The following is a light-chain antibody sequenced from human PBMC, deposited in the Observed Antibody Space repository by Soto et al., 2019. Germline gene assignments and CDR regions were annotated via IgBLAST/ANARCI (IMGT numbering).Light chain of an antibody. J-gene: IGKJ5*01. V-gene: IGKV3-11*01. CDR1: QSVSSN. CDR2: GAS. CDR3: QQRSDSIT. Sequence: IVMTQSPATLSLSPGERATLSCRASQSVSSNLAWCQPKPGQAPRLRIYGASTRATGIPARFSGRGSGADFTLTISSIEPEDFAVYYCQQRSDSITFGQGTRLEIK.